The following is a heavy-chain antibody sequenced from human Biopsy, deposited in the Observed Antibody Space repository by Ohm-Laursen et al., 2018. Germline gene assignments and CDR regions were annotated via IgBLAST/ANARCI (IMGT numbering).Heavy chain of an antibody. D-gene: IGHD1-26*01. J-gene: IGHJ3*02. CDR2: ITADEK. V-gene: IGHV1-18*04. CDR1: DYTFNSYG. Sequence: ASVKVSCKASDYTFNSYGITWVRRAPGQGLEWMGWITADEKNSAPKFQGRVTITTDMSTCIAYMELGGLKSDDTAVYYCARVFGGPYYSYAFDIWGQGTLVTVSS. CDR3: ARVFGGPYYSYAFDI.